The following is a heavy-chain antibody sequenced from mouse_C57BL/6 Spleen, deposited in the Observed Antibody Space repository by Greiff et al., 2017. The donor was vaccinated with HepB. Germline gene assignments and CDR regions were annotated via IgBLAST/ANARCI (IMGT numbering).Heavy chain of an antibody. V-gene: IGHV1-81*01. Sequence: VKLMESGAELARPGASVKLSCKASGYTFTSYGISWVKQRTGQGLEWIGEIYPRSGNTYYNEKFKGKATLTADKSSSTAYMELRSLTSEDSAVYFCARESSGYLFDYWGQGTTLTVSS. CDR3: ARESSGYLFDY. D-gene: IGHD3-2*02. J-gene: IGHJ2*01. CDR2: IYPRSGNT. CDR1: GYTFTSYG.